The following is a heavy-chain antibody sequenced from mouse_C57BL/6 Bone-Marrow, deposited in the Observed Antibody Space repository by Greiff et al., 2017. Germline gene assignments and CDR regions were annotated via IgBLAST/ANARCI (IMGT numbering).Heavy chain of an antibody. D-gene: IGHD1-1*01. CDR1: GFTFSSYT. Sequence: EVQGVESGGGLVKPGGSLKLSCAASGFTFSSYTMSWVRQTPEKRLEWVATISGGGGNTYYPDSVKGRFTISRYNAKNTLYLQMSSLRSEDTALYYCARRHYYGTLFAYWGQGTLVTVSA. J-gene: IGHJ3*01. CDR3: ARRHYYGTLFAY. CDR2: ISGGGGNT. V-gene: IGHV5-9*01.